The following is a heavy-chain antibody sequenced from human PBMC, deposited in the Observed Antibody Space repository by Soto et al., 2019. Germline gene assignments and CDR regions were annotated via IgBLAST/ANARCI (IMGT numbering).Heavy chain of an antibody. CDR3: AAPRWFGELFDYYGVDV. CDR1: GFTFTSSA. CDR2: IVVGSGNT. D-gene: IGHD3-10*01. J-gene: IGHJ6*01. Sequence: SVKVSCKASGFTFTSSAVQWVRQARGQRLEWIGWIVVGSGNTNYAQKFQERVTITRDMSTSTAYMELSSLRSEDTAVYYCAAPRWFGELFDYYGVDVWGQGTTVTVSS. V-gene: IGHV1-58*01.